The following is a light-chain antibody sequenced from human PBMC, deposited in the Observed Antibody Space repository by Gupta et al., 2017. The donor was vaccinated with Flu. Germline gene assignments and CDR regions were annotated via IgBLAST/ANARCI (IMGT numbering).Light chain of an antibody. CDR3: AAWDDSLNGPGVV. V-gene: IGLV1-44*01. CDR1: SSNIGSNT. Sequence: QSVLTQPPSASGTPGQRLTISCSGSSSNIGSNTVNWYQQLPGTAPKLLIYSNNQRPSGVPDRFSGSKSGTSASLAISGLQSEDEADYYCAAWDDSLNGPGVVFGGGTKLTVL. CDR2: SNN. J-gene: IGLJ2*01.